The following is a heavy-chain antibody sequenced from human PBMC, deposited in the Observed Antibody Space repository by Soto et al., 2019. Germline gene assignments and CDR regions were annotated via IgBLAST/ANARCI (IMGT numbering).Heavy chain of an antibody. CDR3: ARDISVLMDENWFDP. CDR1: GFTFSSYS. J-gene: IGHJ5*02. D-gene: IGHD2-8*01. V-gene: IGHV3-21*01. Sequence: PGGSLRLSCAASGFTFSSYSMNWVRQAPGKGLEWVSSISSSSSYIYYADSVKGRFTISRDNAKNSLYLQMNSLRAEDTAVYYCARDISVLMDENWFDPWGQGTLVTVSS. CDR2: ISSSSSYI.